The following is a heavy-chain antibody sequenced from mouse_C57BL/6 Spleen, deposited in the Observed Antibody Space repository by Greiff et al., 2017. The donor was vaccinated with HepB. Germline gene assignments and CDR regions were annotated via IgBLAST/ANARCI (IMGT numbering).Heavy chain of an antibody. CDR1: GYTFTDYE. CDR2: IDPETGGT. J-gene: IGHJ3*01. D-gene: IGHD2-1*01. CDR3: TRAAIYYGNLFAY. V-gene: IGHV1-15*01. Sequence: QVQLQQSGAELVRPGASVTLSCKASGYTFTDYEMHWVKQTPVHGLEWIGAIDPETGGTAYNQKFKGKAILTADKSSSTAYMELRSLTSEDSAVYYCTRAAIYYGNLFAYGGQGTLVTVSA.